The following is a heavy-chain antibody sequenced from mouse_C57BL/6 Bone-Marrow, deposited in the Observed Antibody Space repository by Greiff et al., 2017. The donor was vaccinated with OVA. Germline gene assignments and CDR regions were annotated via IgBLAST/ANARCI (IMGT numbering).Heavy chain of an antibody. V-gene: IGHV10-1*01. CDR2: IRSKSNNYAT. Sequence: EVKLVASGGGLVQPKGSLKLSCAASGFSFNTYAMNWVRQAPGKGLEWVARIRSKSNNYATYYADSVKDRFTISRDDSESMLYLQMNNLKTEDTAMYYCNYGNYGLFAYWGQGTLVTVSA. CDR1: GFSFNTYA. CDR3: NYGNYGLFAY. D-gene: IGHD2-1*01. J-gene: IGHJ3*01.